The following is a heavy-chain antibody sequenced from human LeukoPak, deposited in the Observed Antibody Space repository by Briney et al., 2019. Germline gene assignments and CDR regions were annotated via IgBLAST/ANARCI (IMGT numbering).Heavy chain of an antibody. V-gene: IGHV1-18*01. Sequence: ASVKVSCKASGYTFTSYGISWVRQAPGQGLEWMGWISAYNGNTNYAQKLQSRVTMTTDTSTSTAYMELRSLRSDDTAVYYCARVHHHYDILTGYSDAFDIWGQGTMVTVSS. CDR1: GYTFTSYG. D-gene: IGHD3-9*01. CDR2: ISAYNGNT. J-gene: IGHJ3*02. CDR3: ARVHHHYDILTGYSDAFDI.